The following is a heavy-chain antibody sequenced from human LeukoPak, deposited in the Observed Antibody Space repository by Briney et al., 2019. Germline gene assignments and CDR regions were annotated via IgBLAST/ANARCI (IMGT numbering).Heavy chain of an antibody. CDR1: GFTFSSYA. Sequence: GGSLRVSCAASGFTFSSYAMSWVRQAPGKGLEWVSAISGSGGSTYYADSVKGRFTISRDNSKNTLYLQMNSLRAEDTAVYYCAKVVNDDYGDPSHFDYWGQGTLVTVSS. J-gene: IGHJ4*02. CDR3: AKVVNDDYGDPSHFDY. V-gene: IGHV3-23*01. CDR2: ISGSGGST. D-gene: IGHD4-17*01.